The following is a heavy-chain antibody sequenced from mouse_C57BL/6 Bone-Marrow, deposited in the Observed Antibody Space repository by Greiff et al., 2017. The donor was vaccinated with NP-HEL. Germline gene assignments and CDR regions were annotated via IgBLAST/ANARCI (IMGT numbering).Heavy chain of an antibody. CDR1: GYTFTDYE. CDR2: IDPETGGT. D-gene: IGHD1-1*01. J-gene: IGHJ2*01. CDR3: TRKNYGSSY. Sequence: QVQLQQSGAELVRPGASVTLSCKASGYTFTDYEMHWVKQTPVHGLEWIGAIDPETGGTAYNQKFKGKAILTADKSSSTAYMELRSLTSEDSAVYYCTRKNYGSSYWGHGATLTVAT. V-gene: IGHV1-15*01.